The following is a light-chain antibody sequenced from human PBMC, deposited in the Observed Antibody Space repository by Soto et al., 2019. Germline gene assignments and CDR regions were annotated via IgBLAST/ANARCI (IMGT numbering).Light chain of an antibody. CDR2: KAS. V-gene: IGKV1-5*03. J-gene: IGKJ2*01. Sequence: DIQMTQSPSTLPAFVGDTVTFTCRASQSISNWLAWFPQKPGKAPKLLIFKASSLEIGVSSRFSGSGSGTDFTLTISSLQRDDFATYYCQHYNSSLYTFGQGTKLEIK. CDR3: QHYNSSLYT. CDR1: QSISNW.